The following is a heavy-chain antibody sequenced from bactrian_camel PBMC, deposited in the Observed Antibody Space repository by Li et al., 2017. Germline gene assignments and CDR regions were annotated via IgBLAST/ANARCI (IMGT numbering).Heavy chain of an antibody. CDR3: AAAPGDYYGYYSFAD. CDR2: ISYGGAFT. D-gene: IGHD3*01. Sequence: DVQLVESGGGLVQPGGSLRLSCAASGFTFSSYDMAWVRQAPGKGLEWVSRISYGGAFTYYADSVKGRFTISRDNAKNTLYLQMDSLKPEDTAMYYCAAAPGDYYGYYSFADWGQGTQVTVS. V-gene: IGHV3S40*01. J-gene: IGHJ4*01. CDR1: GFTFSSYD.